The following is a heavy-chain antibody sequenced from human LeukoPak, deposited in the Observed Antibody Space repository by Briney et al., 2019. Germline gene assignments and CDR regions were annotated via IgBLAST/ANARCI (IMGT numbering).Heavy chain of an antibody. J-gene: IGHJ3*02. CDR2: INSDGSST. CDR1: GFTFSSYW. CDR3: VGELHDFDI. Sequence: PGGSLRLSCAASGFTFSSYWMHWVRQAPGKGLVWVSRINSDGSSTSYADSVKGRFTISRDNAKNTLYLQMNSLRGEDTAAYYCVGELHDFDIWGQGTMVTVSS. D-gene: IGHD1-7*01. V-gene: IGHV3-74*01.